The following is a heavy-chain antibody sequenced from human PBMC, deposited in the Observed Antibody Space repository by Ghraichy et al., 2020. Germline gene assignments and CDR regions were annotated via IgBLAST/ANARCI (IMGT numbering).Heavy chain of an antibody. J-gene: IGHJ4*02. D-gene: IGHD3-10*01. Sequence: ASVKVSCKASGYTFTGYYMHWVRQAPGQGLEWMGWINPNSGGTNYAQKFQGRVTMTRDTSISTAYMELSRLRSDDTAMYYCARGTMVRGVIIHFDYWGQGTLVTVSS. CDR2: INPNSGGT. CDR3: ARGTMVRGVIIHFDY. CDR1: GYTFTGYY. V-gene: IGHV1-2*02.